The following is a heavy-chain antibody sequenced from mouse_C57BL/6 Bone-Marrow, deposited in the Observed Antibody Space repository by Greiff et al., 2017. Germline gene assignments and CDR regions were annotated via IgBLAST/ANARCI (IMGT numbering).Heavy chain of an antibody. CDR2: INPNNGGT. V-gene: IGHV1-22*01. Sequence: VQLQQSGPELVKPGASVKMSCKASGYTFTDYNMHWVKQSHGKSLEWIGYINPNNGGTSYNQKFKGKATLTVNKSSSTAYMELRSLTSEDSAVYYCASPYYGSGWYFDGWGTGTTVTVSS. D-gene: IGHD1-1*01. CDR1: GYTFTDYN. J-gene: IGHJ1*03. CDR3: ASPYYGSGWYFDG.